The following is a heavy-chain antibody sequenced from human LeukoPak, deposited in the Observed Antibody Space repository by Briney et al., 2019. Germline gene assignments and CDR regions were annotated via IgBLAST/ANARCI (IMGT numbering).Heavy chain of an antibody. J-gene: IGHJ4*02. CDR1: GFTFSSYS. CDR2: ISSSSSYI. CDR3: ARDRLEQWLAGFQPYLDY. V-gene: IGHV3-21*01. Sequence: GGSLRLSCAASGFTFSSYSMNWVRQAPGKGLEWVSSISSSSSYIYYADSVKGRFTISRDNAKNSLYLQMNSLRAEDTAVYYCARDRLEQWLAGFQPYLDYWGQGTLVTVSS. D-gene: IGHD6-19*01.